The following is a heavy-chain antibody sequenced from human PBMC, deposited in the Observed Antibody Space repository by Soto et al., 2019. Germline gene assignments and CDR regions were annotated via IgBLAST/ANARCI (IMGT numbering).Heavy chain of an antibody. CDR1: GGTFSTYS. D-gene: IGHD6-13*01. CDR3: ARGGQHPKPSYYYNIDV. Sequence: SVKVSCKASGGTFSTYSISWVRQAPGQGLEWMGGSIPIFGTANYAQKFQGRVTITADESTSTAYMELSSLRSEDTAVYYCARGGQHPKPSYYYNIDVWGQGTTVTV. J-gene: IGHJ6*02. V-gene: IGHV1-69*13. CDR2: SIPIFGTA.